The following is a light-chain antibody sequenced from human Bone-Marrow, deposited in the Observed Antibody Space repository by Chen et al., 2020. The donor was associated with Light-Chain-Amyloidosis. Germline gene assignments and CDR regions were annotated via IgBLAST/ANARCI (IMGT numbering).Light chain of an antibody. Sequence: QSALTQPASVSGSPGQSITISCTGTINDVGAYNHVSWYQHHPGKAPKLIIFELNNRPSGISDRFSGSKSGDTAYLTISGLQAEDEADYYCNSYTCNAIYVFGPGTTVTVL. J-gene: IGLJ1*01. V-gene: IGLV2-14*01. CDR1: INDVGAYNH. CDR2: ELN. CDR3: NSYTCNAIYV.